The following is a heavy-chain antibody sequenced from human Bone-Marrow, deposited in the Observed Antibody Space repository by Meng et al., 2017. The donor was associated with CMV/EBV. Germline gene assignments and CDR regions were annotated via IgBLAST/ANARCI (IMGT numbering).Heavy chain of an antibody. V-gene: IGHV3-7*01. CDR2: IKQDGSEK. CDR3: ARESPLEWLLSSYFDY. CDR1: GFTFSSYW. D-gene: IGHD3-3*01. Sequence: GGSLRLSCAASGFTFSSYWMSWVRQAPGKGLEWVANIKQDGSEKYYVDSVKGRFTISRDNAKNSLYLQMNSLRAEDTAVYYCARESPLEWLLSSYFDYWGQGTLVTVSS. J-gene: IGHJ4*02.